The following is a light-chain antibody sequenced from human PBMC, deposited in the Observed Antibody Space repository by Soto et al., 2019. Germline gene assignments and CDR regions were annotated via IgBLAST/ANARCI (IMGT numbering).Light chain of an antibody. CDR2: EVN. V-gene: IGLV2-14*01. J-gene: IGLJ1*01. Sequence: QSALSQPASVSASPGQSITISCSGTSSDVGDNNYVSWYQQHPGKAPKLIIYEVNNRPSGVSNRFSGSKSGNTASLSISGLQAEDEADSYCGSFTSTSTLYVFGTGTKVTVL. CDR1: SSDVGDNNY. CDR3: GSFTSTSTLYV.